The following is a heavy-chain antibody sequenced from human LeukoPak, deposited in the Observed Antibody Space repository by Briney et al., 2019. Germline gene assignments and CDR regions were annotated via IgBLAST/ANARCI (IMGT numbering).Heavy chain of an antibody. D-gene: IGHD2-15*01. CDR1: GFTFNQYP. Sequence: GGSLRFSCAASGFTFNQYPMSWVRQAPGKGLEWVSAISDSGGSKYDADSVEGRFTISRDNSKNTLYLQMNNLRAEDTAIYYCARQLGYCSSGTCYFDSWGQGTLVTVSS. CDR3: ARQLGYCSSGTCYFDS. J-gene: IGHJ4*02. V-gene: IGHV3-23*01. CDR2: ISDSGGSK.